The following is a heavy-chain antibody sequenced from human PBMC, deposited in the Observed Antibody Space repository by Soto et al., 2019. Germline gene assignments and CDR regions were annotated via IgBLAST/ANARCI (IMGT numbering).Heavy chain of an antibody. Sequence: QVQLVQSGAEVKKPGSSVKVSCKASGGTFSSYAISWVRQAPGQGLEWMGGIIPIFGTANYAQKFQGRVTITAAESTSTAYMELSSLRSEDTAVYYCARDNGLTIYGSGSYDDYWGQGTLVTVSS. V-gene: IGHV1-69*12. CDR1: GGTFSSYA. D-gene: IGHD3-10*01. CDR2: IIPIFGTA. J-gene: IGHJ4*02. CDR3: ARDNGLTIYGSGSYDDY.